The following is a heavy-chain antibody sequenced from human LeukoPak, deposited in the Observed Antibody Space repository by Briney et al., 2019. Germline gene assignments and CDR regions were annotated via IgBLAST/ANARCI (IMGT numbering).Heavy chain of an antibody. Sequence: GGSLRLSCAASGFTFSSYGMHWVRQAPGKGLDWVAFIRYDGINKYYADSVKGRFTISRDNSKNTLYLQMNSLRAEDTAVYYCAPLAYCSSTSCNHWGQGTLVTVSS. J-gene: IGHJ4*02. CDR3: APLAYCSSTSCNH. CDR2: IRYDGINK. CDR1: GFTFSSYG. V-gene: IGHV3-30*02. D-gene: IGHD2-2*01.